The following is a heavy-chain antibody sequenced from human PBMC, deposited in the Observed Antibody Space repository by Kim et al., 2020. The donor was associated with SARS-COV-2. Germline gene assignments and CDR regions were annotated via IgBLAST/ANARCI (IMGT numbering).Heavy chain of an antibody. CDR3: ARVLRGGFDP. V-gene: IGHV3-66*01. J-gene: IGHJ5*02. CDR2: IYTGGST. CDR1: GFTVSTNY. D-gene: IGHD2-8*02. Sequence: GGSLRLSCAASGFTVSTNYMSWVRQAPGKGLEWVSIIYTGGSTYYADAVRGRFTISRDNSRNTLDLQMNNLTDADTAIYFCARVLRGGFDPWGQGALVT.